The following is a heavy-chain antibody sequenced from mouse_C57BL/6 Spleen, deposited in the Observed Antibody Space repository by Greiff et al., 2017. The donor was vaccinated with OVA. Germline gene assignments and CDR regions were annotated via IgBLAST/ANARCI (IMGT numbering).Heavy chain of an antibody. CDR2: IGSGGSYT. CDR3: ARQDYGSSSWFAY. J-gene: IGHJ3*01. CDR1: GFTFSSYG. Sequence: EVQLVESGGDLVKPGGSLKLSCAASGFTFSSYGMSWVRQTPDKRLEWVATIGSGGSYTYYPDSVKGRFTISRDNAKNTLYLQMSSLKSEDTAMYYGARQDYGSSSWFAYWGQGTLVTVSA. V-gene: IGHV5-6*01. D-gene: IGHD1-1*01.